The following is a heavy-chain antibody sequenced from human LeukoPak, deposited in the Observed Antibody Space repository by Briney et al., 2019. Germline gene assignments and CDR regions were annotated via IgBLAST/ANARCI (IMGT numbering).Heavy chain of an antibody. Sequence: GGSLRLSCAASGFTVSSNYMSWVRQAPGKGLEWVGRIESKTDGGTTDYAAPVKGRFTISRDDSTNTLYLQMNSLKSEDTAVYYCTTYGSGRKFDYWGQGILVTVSS. D-gene: IGHD3-10*01. CDR3: TTYGSGRKFDY. V-gene: IGHV3-15*04. CDR2: IESKTDGGTT. J-gene: IGHJ4*02. CDR1: GFTVSSNY.